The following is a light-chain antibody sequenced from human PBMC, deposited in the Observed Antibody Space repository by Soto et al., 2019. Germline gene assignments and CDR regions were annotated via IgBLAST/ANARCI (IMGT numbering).Light chain of an antibody. CDR3: CSYAGSSTVI. J-gene: IGLJ2*01. CDR1: RSDVGSYNL. CDR2: DVN. Sequence: QPVLTQPASVSGSPGQSITISCTGSRSDVGSYNLVSWYQHHPGKAPKLMIYDVNKRPSGVSNRFSGSKSGNTASLTISGLQPEDEADYYCCSYAGSSTVIFVGGTKLTVL. V-gene: IGLV2-23*02.